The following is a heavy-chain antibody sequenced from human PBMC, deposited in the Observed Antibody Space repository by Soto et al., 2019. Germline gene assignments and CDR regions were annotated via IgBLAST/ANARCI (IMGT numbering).Heavy chain of an antibody. Sequence: QVQLQESGPGLVKPSETLSLTCTVSGGSLSSYYWSWIRQTPGKGLEWIGYIYYSGSTNYNPSLKRRVTISVDTSKNQCALKLSSVTAADTAVYDCARDYGGYSDYWGQGTLVTVSS. CDR1: GGSLSSYY. CDR2: IYYSGST. J-gene: IGHJ4*02. CDR3: ARDYGGYSDY. V-gene: IGHV4-59*08. D-gene: IGHD3-10*01.